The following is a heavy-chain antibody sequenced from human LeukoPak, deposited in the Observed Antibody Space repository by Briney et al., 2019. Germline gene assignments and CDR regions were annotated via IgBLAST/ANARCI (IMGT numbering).Heavy chain of an antibody. CDR2: ISDSGGAT. CDR3: AKESKYYP. CDR1: GFSFSSYA. D-gene: IGHD3-10*01. J-gene: IGHJ5*02. V-gene: IGHV3-23*01. Sequence: QPGGSLRLSCAASGFSFSSYAMVWVRQAPGKGLEWVSSISDSGGATYYADSVKGRFTISRDNSKNTLSLQLNSLRAEDTAVYYCAKESKYYPWGQGTLVTVSS.